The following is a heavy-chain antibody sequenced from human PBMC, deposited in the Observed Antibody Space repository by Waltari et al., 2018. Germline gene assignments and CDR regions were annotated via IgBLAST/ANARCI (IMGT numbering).Heavy chain of an antibody. CDR3: ARHSSPGSYYSPFGC. V-gene: IGHV4-34*01. CDR2: INHSGST. CDR1: GGSFSGYY. D-gene: IGHD3-10*01. J-gene: IGHJ4*02. Sequence: QVQLQQWGAGLLKPSETLSLTCAVYGGSFSGYYWSWIRQPPGKGLEWIGEINHSGSTNYNPSLKSRVTISVDTSKNQFSLKLSSVTAADTAVYYCARHSSPGSYYSPFGCWGQGTLVTVSS.